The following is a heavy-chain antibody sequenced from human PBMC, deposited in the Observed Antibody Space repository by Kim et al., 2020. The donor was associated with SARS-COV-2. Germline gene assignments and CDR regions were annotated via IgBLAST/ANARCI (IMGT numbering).Heavy chain of an antibody. D-gene: IGHD3-22*01. Sequence: GGSLRLSCAASGFTFSHYWMHWVRQAPGKGLLWVARIHSDGTGTGYADSVKGRFTISRDNAKNTLFLQMNSLGAEDTAVYYCARGPEPEYYDSSGFLLYFENWGQGALVTVSS. J-gene: IGHJ4*02. V-gene: IGHV3-74*01. CDR3: ARGPEPEYYDSSGFLLYFEN. CDR1: GFTFSHYW. CDR2: IHSDGTGT.